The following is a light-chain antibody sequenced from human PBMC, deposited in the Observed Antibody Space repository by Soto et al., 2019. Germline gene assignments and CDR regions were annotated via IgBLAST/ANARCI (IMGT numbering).Light chain of an antibody. V-gene: IGKV3-20*01. CDR3: QQYGTTPLT. Sequence: EIVLTQSPDTLSLSPGARATLSCRASQSIKNNYLAWYQQKPGQAPRFLIYDASSRATGIPDRFSGSGSGTEFTLTISRLEPEDFAVYYCQQYGTTPLTFGGGTKVDIK. J-gene: IGKJ4*01. CDR2: DAS. CDR1: QSIKNNY.